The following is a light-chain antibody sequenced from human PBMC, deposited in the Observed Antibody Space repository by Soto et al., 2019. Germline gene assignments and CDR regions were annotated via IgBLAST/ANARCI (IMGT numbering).Light chain of an antibody. V-gene: IGLV2-14*01. Sequence: QSVLTQPASVSGSPGQSIAISCTGSSSDVGIYNYVSWYQQHPGKVPKLIIYEVTNRPSGVSNRFSGSKSGNTASLTISGLQAEDEADYYCSSYTSSSTLYVFGTGTRSPS. CDR1: SSDVGIYNY. CDR2: EVT. CDR3: SSYTSSSTLYV. J-gene: IGLJ1*01.